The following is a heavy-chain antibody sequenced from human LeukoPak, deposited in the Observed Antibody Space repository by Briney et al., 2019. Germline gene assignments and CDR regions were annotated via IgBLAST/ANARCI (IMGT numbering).Heavy chain of an antibody. CDR1: GFTFSSYS. D-gene: IGHD3-9*01. J-gene: IGHJ6*04. CDR3: AVPPYDILTGYYNTPQYGMDV. V-gene: IGHV3-21*01. CDR2: ISSSSSYI. Sequence: GGSLRLSCAASGFTFSSYSMNWVRQAPGKGLEWVSSISSSSSYIYYADSVKGRFTISRDNAKNSLYLQMNSLRAEDTAVYYCAVPPYDILTGYYNTPQYGMDVWGKGTTVTVSS.